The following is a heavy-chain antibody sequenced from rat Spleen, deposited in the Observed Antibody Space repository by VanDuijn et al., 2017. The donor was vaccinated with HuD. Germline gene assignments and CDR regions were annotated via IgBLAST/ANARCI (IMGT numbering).Heavy chain of an antibody. CDR3: ARDGYNNPFDY. J-gene: IGHJ2*01. Sequence: EVQLVESDGGLVQPGRSLKLSCAASGFTFSDYYMAWVRQAPTKGLEWVATISYDGSSTYYRDSVKGRFTISRDNAKSTLYLQMDSLRSEDTATYYCARDGYNNPFDYWGQGVMVTVSS. V-gene: IGHV5-29*01. D-gene: IGHD1-10*01. CDR1: GFTFSDYY. CDR2: ISYDGSST.